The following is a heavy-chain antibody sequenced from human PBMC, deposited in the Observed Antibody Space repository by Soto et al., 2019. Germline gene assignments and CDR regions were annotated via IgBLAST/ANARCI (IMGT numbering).Heavy chain of an antibody. CDR3: AREANGTYFVDY. D-gene: IGHD1-26*01. V-gene: IGHV3-74*01. CDR2: INSAGTTT. Sequence: PGGSLRLSCAASGFTFSGNWMHWVRQGPGKGLVWVSRINSAGTTTTYADSVTGRFSMSRDNAKKTVYLQMDSLTAEDTAVYFCAREANGTYFVDYWGQGTLVTVSS. CDR1: GFTFSGNW. J-gene: IGHJ4*02.